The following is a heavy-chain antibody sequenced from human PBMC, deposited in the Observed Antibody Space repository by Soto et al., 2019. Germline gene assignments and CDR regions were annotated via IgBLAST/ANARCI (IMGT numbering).Heavy chain of an antibody. CDR1: GCSISSYY. Sequence: SETLSLTCTVSGCSISSYYWSWIRQPPGKGLEWIGYIYYTGNTNYNPSLKSRVTISVDTSKNQFSLKLSSVTAADTAVYYCARGGAVADYYFDYWGQGTLVTVSS. V-gene: IGHV4-59*01. CDR3: ARGGAVADYYFDY. CDR2: IYYTGNT. D-gene: IGHD6-19*01. J-gene: IGHJ4*02.